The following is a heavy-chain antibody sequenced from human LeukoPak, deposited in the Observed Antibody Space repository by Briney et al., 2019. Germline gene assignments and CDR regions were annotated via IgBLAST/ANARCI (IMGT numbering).Heavy chain of an antibody. V-gene: IGHV3-21*01. Sequence: PGGSLRLSCAASGFTFSSYSMNWVRQAPGRGLEWVSSISSSSSYIYHADSVKGRFTISRDNAKNSLYLQMNSLRAEDTAVYYCARVGHYYGPHLFDYWGQGTLVTVSS. CDR2: ISSSSSYI. CDR3: ARVGHYYGPHLFDY. CDR1: GFTFSSYS. D-gene: IGHD3-10*01. J-gene: IGHJ4*02.